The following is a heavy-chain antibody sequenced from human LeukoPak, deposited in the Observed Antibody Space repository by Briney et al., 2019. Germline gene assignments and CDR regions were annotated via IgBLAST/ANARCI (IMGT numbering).Heavy chain of an antibody. J-gene: IGHJ4*02. CDR3: AKGLRDGYNSGY. CDR2: ISGSGGST. D-gene: IGHD5-24*01. CDR1: GFTFSSYA. Sequence: PGGSRRLSCAASGFTFSSYAMSWVRQAPGKLLGWVSAISGSGGSTYYADSVKGRFTISRDNYKNTLYLKMNSLRAEDTAVYYCAKGLRDGYNSGYWGKGTMVTVSS. V-gene: IGHV3-23*01.